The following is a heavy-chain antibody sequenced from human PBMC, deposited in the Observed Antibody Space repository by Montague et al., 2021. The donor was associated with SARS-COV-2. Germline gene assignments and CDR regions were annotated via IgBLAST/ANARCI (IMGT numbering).Heavy chain of an antibody. CDR2: IYYSGST. Sequence: SETLSLTCSVSGGSISTYYWSWIRQRPGKGLEWVGYIYYSGSTNYYHSPKSRVTISIDTATNKYSLELSSVTAADMAVDYCASPGGYCTGGSCYYVYWGQGTLVTVSS. J-gene: IGHJ4*02. CDR1: GGSISTYY. D-gene: IGHD2-15*01. V-gene: IGHV4-59*01. CDR3: ASPGGYCTGGSCYYVY.